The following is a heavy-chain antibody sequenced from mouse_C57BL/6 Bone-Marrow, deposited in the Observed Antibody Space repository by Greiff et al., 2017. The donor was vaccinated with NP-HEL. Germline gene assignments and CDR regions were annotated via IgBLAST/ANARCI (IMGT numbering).Heavy chain of an antibody. CDR2: ISSGGDYI. CDR3: TRYTSSYGTGGAWFAY. J-gene: IGHJ3*01. Sequence: EVKVEESGEGLVKPGGSLKLSCAASGFTFSSYAMSWVRQTPEKRLEWVAYISSGGDYIYYADTVKGRFTISRDNARNTLYLQMSSLKSEDTAMYYCTRYTSSYGTGGAWFAYWGQGTLVTVSA. CDR1: GFTFSSYA. V-gene: IGHV5-9-1*02. D-gene: IGHD1-2*01.